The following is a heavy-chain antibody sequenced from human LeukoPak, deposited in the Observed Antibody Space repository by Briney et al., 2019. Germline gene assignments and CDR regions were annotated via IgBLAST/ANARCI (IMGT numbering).Heavy chain of an antibody. V-gene: IGHV3-66*01. CDR2: IYSGGST. CDR3: ARETPLGDV. Sequence: GGSLRLSCAGSGFIFNNYVMSWVRQAPGKGLEWVSVIYSGGSTYYADSVKGRFTISRDNSKNTLYLQMNSLRAEDTAVYYCARETPLGDVWGQGTTVTVSS. CDR1: GFIFNNYV. J-gene: IGHJ6*02.